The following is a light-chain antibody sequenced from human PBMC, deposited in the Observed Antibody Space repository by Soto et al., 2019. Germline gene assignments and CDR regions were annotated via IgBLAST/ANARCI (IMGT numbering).Light chain of an antibody. J-gene: IGKJ3*01. V-gene: IGKV1-5*03. Sequence: DIQMTQSPSTLSASVGDRVTITCRASQSINSWLAWYQQKPGKAPRLLIYRASSLEGGVPSRFSGRGSGAEFTLTIRRLQPDDFSTYYCQHYDSYSGTFGPGTKVDIK. CDR1: QSINSW. CDR3: QHYDSYSGT. CDR2: RAS.